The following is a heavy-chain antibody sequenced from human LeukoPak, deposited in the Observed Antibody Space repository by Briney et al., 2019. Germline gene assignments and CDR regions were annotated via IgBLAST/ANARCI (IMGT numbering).Heavy chain of an antibody. CDR3: AKDPRYSSSWYQGDFFDY. J-gene: IGHJ4*02. V-gene: IGHV3-23*01. CDR2: ISGSGGST. D-gene: IGHD6-13*01. CDR1: GFTFSSYA. Sequence: GGSLRLSCAASGFTFSSYAMSWVRQAPGKGLEWVSAISGSGGSTYYADSVKGRFSISRDNSKNPLYLQMNSLRAEDTAVYYCAKDPRYSSSWYQGDFFDYWGQGTLVTVSS.